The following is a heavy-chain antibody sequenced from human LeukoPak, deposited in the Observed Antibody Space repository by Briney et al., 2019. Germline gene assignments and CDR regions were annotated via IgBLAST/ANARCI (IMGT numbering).Heavy chain of an antibody. CDR2: IYHSGST. Sequence: SGTLSLTCAVSGGSISSSNWWSWVRQPPGKGLEWIGEIYHSGSTNYNPSLKSRVTISVDKSKNQFSLKLSSVTAADTAVYYCARVMVYADTLGYFDYWGQGTLVTVSS. D-gene: IGHD2-8*01. V-gene: IGHV4-4*02. CDR3: ARVMVYADTLGYFDY. CDR1: GGSISSSNW. J-gene: IGHJ4*02.